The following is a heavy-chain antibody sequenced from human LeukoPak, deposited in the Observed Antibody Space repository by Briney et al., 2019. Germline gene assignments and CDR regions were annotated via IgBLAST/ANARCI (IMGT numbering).Heavy chain of an antibody. Sequence: PGGSLRLSCAASGFTFSSYWMNWARQAPGKGLEWVASINHNGNVNYYADSVKGRFTISRDNAKNSLYLQMSNLRAEDTAVYYCARDAVPGRAEYYFDYWGPGTLVTVSS. V-gene: IGHV3-7*03. D-gene: IGHD6-19*01. CDR2: INHNGNVN. CDR3: ARDAVPGRAEYYFDY. J-gene: IGHJ4*02. CDR1: GFTFSSYW.